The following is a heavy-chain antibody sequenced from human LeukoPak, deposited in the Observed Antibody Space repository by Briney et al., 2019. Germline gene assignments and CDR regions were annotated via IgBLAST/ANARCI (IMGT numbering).Heavy chain of an antibody. CDR3: VRDMIYDNSGYSRDTNDAFDI. Sequence: ASVKVSCKTSGYTFTSYGISWVRQALGQGLEWMGWITPYNNNANFAQKFQGRVTMTTDTSTSIAYLDLRSLRSDDTAMYFCVRDMIYDNSGYSRDTNDAFDIWGQGTMLIVSS. CDR1: GYTFTSYG. J-gene: IGHJ3*02. V-gene: IGHV1-18*04. D-gene: IGHD3-22*01. CDR2: ITPYNNNA.